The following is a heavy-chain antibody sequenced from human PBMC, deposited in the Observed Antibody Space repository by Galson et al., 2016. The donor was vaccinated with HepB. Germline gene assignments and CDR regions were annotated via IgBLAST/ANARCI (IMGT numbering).Heavy chain of an antibody. CDR1: GFTVSNTY. D-gene: IGHD2-21*01. J-gene: IGHJ4*02. CDR3: ARGLVYFDF. V-gene: IGHV3-53*01. Sequence: SLRLSCAASGFTVSNTYMSWVRQAPGKGLEYVSVIYNSGSTFYADSVKGRFIISRDNSKNTLYLQMNSLRADDTAVYYCARGLVYFDFWGQGTLVTVSS. CDR2: IYNSGST.